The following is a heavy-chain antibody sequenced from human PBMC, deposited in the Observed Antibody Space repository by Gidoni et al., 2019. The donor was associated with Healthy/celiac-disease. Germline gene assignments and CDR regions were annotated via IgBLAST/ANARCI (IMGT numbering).Heavy chain of an antibody. CDR2: ISYDGSNK. V-gene: IGHV3-30-3*01. J-gene: IGHJ6*03. Sequence: QVQLVESGGGVVQPGRSLRLSGAASGFTLSSYAMHWVRQAPGKGLEWVAVISYDGSNKYYADSVKGRFTISRDNSKNTLYLQMNSLRAEDTAVYYCARVQSYYYYYMDVWGKGTTVTVSS. CDR1: GFTLSSYA. CDR3: ARVQSYYYYYMDV.